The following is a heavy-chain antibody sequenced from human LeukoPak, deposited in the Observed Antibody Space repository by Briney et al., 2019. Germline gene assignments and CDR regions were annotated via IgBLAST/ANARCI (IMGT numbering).Heavy chain of an antibody. CDR3: ATKYSSGFDY. Sequence: GGSLRLSCAASGFTLSSYSMNWVRQAPGKGLEWVSSISSSSSYIYYADSVKGRFTISRDNAKNSLYPQMNSLRAEDTAVYYCATKYSSGFDYWGQGTLVTVSS. J-gene: IGHJ4*02. V-gene: IGHV3-21*01. CDR1: GFTLSSYS. D-gene: IGHD6-19*01. CDR2: ISSSSSYI.